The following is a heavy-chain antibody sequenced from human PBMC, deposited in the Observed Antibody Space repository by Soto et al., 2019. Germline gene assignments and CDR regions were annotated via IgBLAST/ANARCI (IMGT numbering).Heavy chain of an antibody. D-gene: IGHD1-20*01. J-gene: IGHJ4*02. Sequence: PSETLSLTXTVSGGSISSYYWSWIRQPPGKGLEWIGYIYYSGSTNYNPSLKSRVTISVDTSKNQFSLKLSSVTAADTAVYYCASGITGTTADYFDYWGQGTLVTVSS. CDR3: ASGITGTTADYFDY. CDR2: IYYSGST. CDR1: GGSISSYY. V-gene: IGHV4-59*08.